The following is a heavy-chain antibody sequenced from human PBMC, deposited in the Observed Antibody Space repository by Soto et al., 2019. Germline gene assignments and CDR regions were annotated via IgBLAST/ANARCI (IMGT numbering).Heavy chain of an antibody. CDR2: INAGNGNT. Sequence: QVQLVQSGAEVKKPGASVKVSCKASGYTFTSYAMHWVRQAPGQRLEWMGWINAGNGNTKYSQKLQGRVTITRDTSASTAYMELSSLRSEDTAVYYCARQGGPYYDFWSGYYPLGDYYYYYYMDVWGKGTTVTVSS. CDR3: ARQGGPYYDFWSGYYPLGDYYYYYYMDV. V-gene: IGHV1-3*01. CDR1: GYTFTSYA. D-gene: IGHD3-3*01. J-gene: IGHJ6*03.